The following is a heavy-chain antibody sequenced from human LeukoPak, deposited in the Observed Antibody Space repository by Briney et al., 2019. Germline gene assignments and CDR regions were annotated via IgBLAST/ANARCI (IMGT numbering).Heavy chain of an antibody. CDR3: ARFPPHSSGSYWDFDY. V-gene: IGHV1-69*02. CDR1: GGTFSSYT. J-gene: IGHJ4*02. D-gene: IGHD3-22*01. Sequence: SVKVSCKASGGTFSSYTISWVRQAPGEGLEWMGRIIPILGIANYAQKFQGRVTITADKSTSTAYMELSSLRSEDTAVYYCARFPPHSSGSYWDFDYWGQGTLVTVSS. CDR2: IIPILGIA.